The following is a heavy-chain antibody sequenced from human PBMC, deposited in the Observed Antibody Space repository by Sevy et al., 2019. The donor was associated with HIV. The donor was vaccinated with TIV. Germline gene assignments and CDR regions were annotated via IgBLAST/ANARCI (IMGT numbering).Heavy chain of an antibody. J-gene: IGHJ4*02. CDR3: ASSLVAATGSGETIDY. D-gene: IGHD2-15*01. CDR1: GGSISSYY. Sequence: SETLSLTCTVSGGSISSYYWSWIRQPAGKGLEWIGRIYTSGSTNYNPSLKSRVTMSVDTSKNQFSLKLSSVTAADTAVYYCASSLVAATGSGETIDYWGQGTLVTVSS. V-gene: IGHV4-4*07. CDR2: IYTSGST.